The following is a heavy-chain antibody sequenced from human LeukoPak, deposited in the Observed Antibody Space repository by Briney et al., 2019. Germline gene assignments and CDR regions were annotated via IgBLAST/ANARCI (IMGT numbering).Heavy chain of an antibody. Sequence: GGSLRLSCAASGFTFSSYGMHWVRQAPGKGLEWVAVISYDGDIIHYADSVKGRFTISRDNSNNTLYLQMNSLRAEDTAVYYCAKDQTPSVGYYQHYWGQGTLVTVSS. J-gene: IGHJ4*02. CDR2: ISYDGDII. CDR3: AKDQTPSVGYYQHY. V-gene: IGHV3-30*18. CDR1: GFTFSSYG. D-gene: IGHD3-22*01.